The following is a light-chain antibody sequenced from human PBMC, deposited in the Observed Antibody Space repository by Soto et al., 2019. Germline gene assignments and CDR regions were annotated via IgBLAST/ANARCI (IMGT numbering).Light chain of an antibody. CDR1: QSVLYSSNNKNY. CDR2: WAS. V-gene: IGKV4-1*01. J-gene: IGKJ2*01. CDR3: QQYHSTRNT. Sequence: DIVMTQSPDSLAVSLGERATINCKSSQSVLYSSNNKNYLAWYQQKPGQPPKLLIYWASTRESGVPDRFSGSGSGTDFTLTISSLQAEDVAVYYCQQYHSTRNTFGQGTKLEIK.